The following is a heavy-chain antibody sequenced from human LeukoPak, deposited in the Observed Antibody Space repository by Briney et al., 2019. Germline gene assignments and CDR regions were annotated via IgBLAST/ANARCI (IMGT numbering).Heavy chain of an antibody. V-gene: IGHV3-21*01. CDR1: GFTFSSYS. Sequence: GGSLRLSCAASGFTFSSYSMNWVRQAPGKGLEWVSSISSSSSYIYYADSVKGRFTISRDNAKNSPYLQMNSLRAEDTAVYYCARAPSGYYYYMDVWGKGTTVTVSS. CDR3: ARAPSGYYYYMDV. CDR2: ISSSSSYI. J-gene: IGHJ6*03.